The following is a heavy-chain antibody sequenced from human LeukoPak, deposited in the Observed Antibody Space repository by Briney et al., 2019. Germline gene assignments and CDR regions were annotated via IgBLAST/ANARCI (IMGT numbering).Heavy chain of an antibody. Sequence: ASVKVSCKSSGYTFTGYYMHWVRQAPGQGLEWMGWINPNSGGTNYAQKFQGRVTMTRDTSISTAYMELSRLRSDDTAVYHCARAGKDGYSHFDYWGQGTLVTVSS. CDR3: ARAGKDGYSHFDY. CDR1: GYTFTGYY. D-gene: IGHD5-24*01. CDR2: INPNSGGT. J-gene: IGHJ4*02. V-gene: IGHV1-2*02.